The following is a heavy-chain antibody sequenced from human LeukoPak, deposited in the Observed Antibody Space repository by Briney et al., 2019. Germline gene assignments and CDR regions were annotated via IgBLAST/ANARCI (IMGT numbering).Heavy chain of an antibody. J-gene: IGHJ4*02. D-gene: IGHD3-22*01. CDR2: ISGSGGST. Sequence: HPGGSLRLSCAASGFTFSNYAMSWVRQAPGKGLEWVSAISGSGGSTYYADSVKGRFTISRDNSKNTLYLQMNSLRAEDTAVYYCAKSQDRFYYYDSSGYSTPFYYFDYWGQGTLVTVSS. CDR1: GFTFSNYA. CDR3: AKSQDRFYYYDSSGYSTPFYYFDY. V-gene: IGHV3-23*01.